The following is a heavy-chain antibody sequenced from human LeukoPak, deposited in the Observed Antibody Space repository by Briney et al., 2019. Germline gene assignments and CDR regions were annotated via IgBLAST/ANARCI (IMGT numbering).Heavy chain of an antibody. CDR3: AKDSAKGFIVVVPAAIGYMDV. CDR1: GFTFSSYG. D-gene: IGHD2-2*01. Sequence: GGSLRLSCAASGFTFSSYGMHWVRQAPGKGLEWVAFIRYDGSNKYYADSVKGRFTISRDNSKNTLYLQMNSLRAEDTAVYYCAKDSAKGFIVVVPAAIGYMDVWGKGTTVTVSS. CDR2: IRYDGSNK. V-gene: IGHV3-30*02. J-gene: IGHJ6*03.